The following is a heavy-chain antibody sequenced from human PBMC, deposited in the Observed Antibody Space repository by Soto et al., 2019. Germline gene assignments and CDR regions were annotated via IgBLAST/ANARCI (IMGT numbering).Heavy chain of an antibody. CDR2: IWYDGSNK. D-gene: IGHD6-13*01. Sequence: GGSLRLSCAASGFTFSSYGMHWVRQAPGKGLEWVAVIWYDGSNKYYADSVKGRFTISRDNSKNTLYLQMNSLRAEDTAVYYSASLGIAAAGSGYYYYGMDVWGQGTTVTVSS. CDR3: ASLGIAAAGSGYYYYGMDV. J-gene: IGHJ6*02. CDR1: GFTFSSYG. V-gene: IGHV3-33*01.